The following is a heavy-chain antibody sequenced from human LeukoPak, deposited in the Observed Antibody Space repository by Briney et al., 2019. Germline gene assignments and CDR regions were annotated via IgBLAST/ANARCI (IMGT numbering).Heavy chain of an antibody. CDR3: AREYSYGYDDWFDP. CDR1: GFTFSNHA. V-gene: IGHV3-23*01. Sequence: GGSLRLSCAASGFTFSNHAMSWFRQAPGKGLEWVSAISSPGGTTYFADSVKGRFNISRDNSKNTLYLQMNSLRAGDTAIYYCAREYSYGYDDWFDPWGQGTLVTVSS. D-gene: IGHD5-18*01. J-gene: IGHJ5*02. CDR2: ISSPGGTT.